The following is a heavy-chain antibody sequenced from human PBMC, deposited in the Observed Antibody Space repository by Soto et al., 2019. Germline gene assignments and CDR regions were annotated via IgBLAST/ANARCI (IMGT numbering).Heavy chain of an antibody. CDR3: AKDVTSTYAFDI. D-gene: IGHD5-12*01. CDR2: IIVCGVST. CDR1: GFTFSSYA. V-gene: IGHV3-23*01. J-gene: IGHJ3*02. Sequence: PGGSLRLSCAASGFTFSSYAMSWVRQAPGNVLELFSAIIVCGVSTYYADSVKGRFTISIDNSKNTLNLQMNSLRAEDTAVYYCAKDVTSTYAFDIWGQGTMVTVSS.